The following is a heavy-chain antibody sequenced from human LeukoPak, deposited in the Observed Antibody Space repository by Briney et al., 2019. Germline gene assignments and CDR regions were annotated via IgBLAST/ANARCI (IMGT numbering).Heavy chain of an antibody. D-gene: IGHD2-2*02. V-gene: IGHV5-51*01. CDR2: IYPGDSDT. CDR1: GYSFTSYW. CDR3: ARPYCSSTSCYNRAFDI. Sequence: GESLKISCKGSGYSFTSYWIGWVRQMPGKGLEWMGIIYPGDSDTRYSPSFQGQVTISADKSISTAYLQWSSLKASDTAMYYCARPYCSSTSCYNRAFDIWGQGTMVTVSS. J-gene: IGHJ3*02.